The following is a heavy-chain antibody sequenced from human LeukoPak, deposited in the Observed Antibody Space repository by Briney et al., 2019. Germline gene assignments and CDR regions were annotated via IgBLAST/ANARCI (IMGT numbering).Heavy chain of an antibody. Sequence: GESLKISREGSGYSFTNYWLGWVRPMPGKGLEWMGIIYPDDSDTRYSPSFQGQVTISVDKFIGNAYLQWSSVKASAAAMYYCAIGGDSSTSCYRCFNYWGQGTLVTVSS. CDR1: GYSFTNYW. CDR3: AIGGDSSTSCYRCFNY. D-gene: IGHD2-2*01. J-gene: IGHJ4*02. V-gene: IGHV5-51*01. CDR2: IYPDDSDT.